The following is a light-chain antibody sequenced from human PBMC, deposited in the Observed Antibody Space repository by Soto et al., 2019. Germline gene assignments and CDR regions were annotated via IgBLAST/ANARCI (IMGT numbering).Light chain of an antibody. V-gene: IGLV2-23*01. J-gene: IGLJ1*01. Sequence: QSVLTQPASVSGSPGQSITISCTGTSSDVGGYNLVSWYQQHPGKAPKLMIYEGIKRPSGVSNRFSGSKSGNTASLTISGIQAEDEADYYCYSYANSSDVFGTGTKLTVL. CDR1: SSDVGGYNL. CDR3: YSYANSSDV. CDR2: EGI.